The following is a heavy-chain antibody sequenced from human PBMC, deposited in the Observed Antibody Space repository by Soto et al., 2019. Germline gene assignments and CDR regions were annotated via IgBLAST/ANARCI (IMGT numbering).Heavy chain of an antibody. CDR2: IWYDGSNK. CDR1: GFTFSSYG. V-gene: IGHV3-33*01. J-gene: IGHJ6*03. D-gene: IGHD3-10*01. CDR3: ARPKEPPHYYYGSGSYYNYYYYMDV. Sequence: GGSLRLSCAASGFTFSSYGMHWVRQAPGKGLEWVAVIWYDGSNKYYADSVKGRFTISRDNSKNTLYLQMNSLRAEDTAVYYCARPKEPPHYYYGSGSYYNYYYYMDVWGKGTTVTVSS.